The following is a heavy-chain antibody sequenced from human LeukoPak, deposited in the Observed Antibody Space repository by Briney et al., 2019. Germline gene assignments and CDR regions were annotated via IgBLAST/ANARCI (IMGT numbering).Heavy chain of an antibody. J-gene: IGHJ4*02. Sequence: PGGSLRLSCAASGFTFSSYGMHWVRQAPGKGLEWVAVISYDGSNKYYADSVKGRFTISRDNSKNTLYLQMNSLRAEDTAVYYCAKGGGYYYDSSGYYYNTYYFDYWGQGTLVTVSS. D-gene: IGHD3-22*01. CDR1: GFTFSSYG. CDR3: AKGGGYYYDSSGYYYNTYYFDY. V-gene: IGHV3-30*18. CDR2: ISYDGSNK.